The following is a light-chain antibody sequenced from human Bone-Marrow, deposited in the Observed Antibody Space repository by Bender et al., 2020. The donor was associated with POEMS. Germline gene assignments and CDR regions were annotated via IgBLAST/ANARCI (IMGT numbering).Light chain of an antibody. Sequence: QSVLTQPPSASGTPGQRVTISCSGTSSNIGSNTVNWYQQLPGTAPKVLIYSNNQWPSGVPDRFSGSKSGTSAALAISGLQSEDEADYYCAAWDDSLNAVLFGGGTKVTVL. CDR3: AAWDDSLNAVL. CDR1: SSNIGSNT. V-gene: IGLV1-44*01. J-gene: IGLJ2*01. CDR2: SNN.